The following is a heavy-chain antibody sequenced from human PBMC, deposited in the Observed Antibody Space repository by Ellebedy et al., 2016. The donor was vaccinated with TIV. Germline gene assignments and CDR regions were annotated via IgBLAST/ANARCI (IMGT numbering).Heavy chain of an antibody. CDR2: TYYTGTT. V-gene: IGHV4-30-4*01. D-gene: IGHD2-21*02. J-gene: IGHJ4*02. Sequence: MPSETLSLTCTVSGASISSGDSYWSWIRQSSGKGLEWIGYTYYTGTTYYNPSLKSRVTLSADTSKNQFSLNLRTVTAADTAVYYCARTDPWQPIDDWGQGILVSVSS. CDR1: GASISSGDSY. CDR3: ARTDPWQPIDD.